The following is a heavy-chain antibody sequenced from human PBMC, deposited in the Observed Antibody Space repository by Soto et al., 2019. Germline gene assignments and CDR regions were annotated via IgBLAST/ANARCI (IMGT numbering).Heavy chain of an antibody. CDR1: GGSISSGDYY. CDR3: ARAPYGDYHDY. J-gene: IGHJ4*02. Sequence: SETLSLTCTVSGGSISSGDYYWSWIRQPPGKGLEWIGYIYYSGSTYYNPSLKSRVTISADTSKNQFSLKLSSVTAADTAVYYCARAPYGDYHDYWGQGTLVTVS. CDR2: IYYSGST. V-gene: IGHV4-30-4*01. D-gene: IGHD4-17*01.